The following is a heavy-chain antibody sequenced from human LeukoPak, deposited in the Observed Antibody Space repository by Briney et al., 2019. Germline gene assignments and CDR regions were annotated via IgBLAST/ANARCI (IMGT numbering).Heavy chain of an antibody. J-gene: IGHJ6*03. Sequence: SETLSLTCTVSGGSISSGSYYWSWIRQPAGKGLEWIGRIYTSGSTNYNPSLKSRVTMSVDTSKNQFSLKLSSVTAADTAVYYCAREPLWSDYSYYYYYMDVWGKGTTVTVSS. CDR2: IYTSGST. V-gene: IGHV4-61*02. D-gene: IGHD3-3*01. CDR3: AREPLWSDYSYYYYYMDV. CDR1: GGSISSGSYY.